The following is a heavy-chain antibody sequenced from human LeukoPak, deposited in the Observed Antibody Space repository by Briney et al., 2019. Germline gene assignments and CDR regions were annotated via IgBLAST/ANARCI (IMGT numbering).Heavy chain of an antibody. J-gene: IGHJ3*02. D-gene: IGHD2-2*01. Sequence: GGSLRLSCAASRFSFSSYNMNWVRRAPGKGLEWVSLISGSTSHTYYADSVKGRFTISRDNAKNSLYLQMNGLRAEDTAVYFCVRGRCGSTSCDNAFDIWGQGTLVTVSS. V-gene: IGHV3-21*01. CDR2: ISGSTSHT. CDR1: RFSFSSYN. CDR3: VRGRCGSTSCDNAFDI.